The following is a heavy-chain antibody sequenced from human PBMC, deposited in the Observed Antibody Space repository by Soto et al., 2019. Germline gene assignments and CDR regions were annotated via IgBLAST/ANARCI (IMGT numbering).Heavy chain of an antibody. D-gene: IGHD7-27*01. Sequence: EVQLLESGGGLVEPGGSRRLSCAASGFTFSSYTMSWVRQAPGKGLEWVSTISGSGSSTYSADSVKGRFTISRDNSKNPLDLHMNSLRVEDTAIYYCAKAWGIDYWGQGTLVTVSS. CDR1: GFTFSSYT. CDR2: ISGSGSST. CDR3: AKAWGIDY. J-gene: IGHJ4*02. V-gene: IGHV3-23*01.